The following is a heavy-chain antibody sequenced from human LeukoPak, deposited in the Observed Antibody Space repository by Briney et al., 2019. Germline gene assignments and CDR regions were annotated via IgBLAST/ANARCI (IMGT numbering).Heavy chain of an antibody. D-gene: IGHD3-10*01. Sequence: GGSLRLSCAASGFTVSSNYMSWVRQAPGKGLEWVSVIYSGGSTYYADSVKGRFTISRDNSKNTLYLQMNSLRAEDTAVYYCAKSTPFRYGSGSYSDYWGQGTLVTVSS. J-gene: IGHJ4*02. V-gene: IGHV3-53*01. CDR3: AKSTPFRYGSGSYSDY. CDR2: IYSGGST. CDR1: GFTVSSNY.